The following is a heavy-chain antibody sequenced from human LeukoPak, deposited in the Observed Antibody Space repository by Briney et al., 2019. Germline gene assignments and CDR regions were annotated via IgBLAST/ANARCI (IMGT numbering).Heavy chain of an antibody. Sequence: GGSLRLSCAASGFTFSDHYMNWVRQAPGQGLEWVSSISSSSSYIYYGDSVKGRFTISRDSAKNSLFLQMNSLRAEDTAVYYCARVLGRYYDSLDYWGQGTLVTVSS. J-gene: IGHJ4*02. CDR2: ISSSSSYI. V-gene: IGHV3-21*01. CDR3: ARVLGRYYDSLDY. CDR1: GFTFSDHY. D-gene: IGHD3-22*01.